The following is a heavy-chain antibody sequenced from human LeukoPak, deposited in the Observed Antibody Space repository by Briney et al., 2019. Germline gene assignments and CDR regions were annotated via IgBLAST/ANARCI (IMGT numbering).Heavy chain of an antibody. CDR2: VYTGGSP. D-gene: IGHD3-10*01. V-gene: IGHV3-53*04. CDR1: GLTVSSND. CDR3: ARGFLQSAFDI. Sequence: GGSLRLSCAASGLTVSSNDMSWVRQAPGKGLEWVSVVYTGGSPYYADSMKGRFTISRHNSKNTLYLQMNSLRAEDTAMYYCARGFLQSAFDIWGQGTMVTVSS. J-gene: IGHJ3*02.